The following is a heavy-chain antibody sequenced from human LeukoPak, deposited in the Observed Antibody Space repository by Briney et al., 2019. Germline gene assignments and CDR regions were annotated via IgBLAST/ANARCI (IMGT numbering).Heavy chain of an antibody. J-gene: IGHJ3*02. D-gene: IGHD5-18*01. CDR2: IIPILGIA. CDR1: GGTFGSYT. CDR3: ARAWGGGGYSYGNAFDI. V-gene: IGHV1-69*02. Sequence: EASVNVSCKASGGTFGSYTISWERQAPGQGLEWMGRIIPILGIANYAQKFEGRVTITADKPTSTAYMVPSSLRYEDTAVYYWARAWGGGGYSYGNAFDIWGQGTMVTVSS.